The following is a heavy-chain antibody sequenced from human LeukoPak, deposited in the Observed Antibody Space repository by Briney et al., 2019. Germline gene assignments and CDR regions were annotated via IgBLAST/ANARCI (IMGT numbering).Heavy chain of an antibody. CDR3: ARDLGVVRAFDI. CDR1: GYTFTRYY. D-gene: IGHD2-2*01. V-gene: IGHV1-2*02. J-gene: IGHJ3*02. CDR2: INPNSGGT. Sequence: ASVKVSCKASGYTFTRYYMHWVRQAPGQGLEGMGWINPNSGGTNYAQKFQGRATMTRATSISTAYMELSRLRSDDTAVYYCARDLGVVRAFDIWGQGTMVTVSS.